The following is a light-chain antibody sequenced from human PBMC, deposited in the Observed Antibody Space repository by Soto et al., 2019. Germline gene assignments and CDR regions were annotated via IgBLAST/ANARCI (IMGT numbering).Light chain of an antibody. J-gene: IGKJ1*01. CDR2: KAS. V-gene: IGKV1-5*03. Sequence: DIQLNQSPSTLSVSVGDRVTITCRASQTISSWLAWYQQKPGKAPKLLIYKASTLQSGVPSRFSGSGSGTEFTLTISSLQPDDFATYYCQHYNSYSEAFGQGTKVDIK. CDR3: QHYNSYSEA. CDR1: QTISSW.